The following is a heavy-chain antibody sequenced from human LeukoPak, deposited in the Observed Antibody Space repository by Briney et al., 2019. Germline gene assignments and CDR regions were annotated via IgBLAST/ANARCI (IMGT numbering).Heavy chain of an antibody. Sequence: SETLSLTCTVSGGSIIRSPYYWAWIRQPPGKGLEWIGSIYYTGSTYDNPSLKRRAIITVDTSNKQVYLKLNSVSAADTAVYYCARQEGSHWDWFDPWGQGTLVTVSS. CDR1: GGSIIRSPYY. CDR2: IYYTGST. CDR3: ARQEGSHWDWFDP. D-gene: IGHD1-26*01. V-gene: IGHV4-39*01. J-gene: IGHJ5*02.